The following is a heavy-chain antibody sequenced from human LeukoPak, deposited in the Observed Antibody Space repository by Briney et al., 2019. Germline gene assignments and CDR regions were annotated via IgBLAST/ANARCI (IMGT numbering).Heavy chain of an antibody. CDR2: IYYSGTT. J-gene: IGHJ4*02. Sequence: PSETLSLTCSVSGGSISSGHYYWAWIRQPPGKGLQWIGSIYYSGTTYNNPSLKSRVTISVDTSKNQFSLKLSSVTAADAAVYYCARDIGNHFGGLDHYYYDYWGPGTLVTVSS. CDR1: GGSISSGHYY. V-gene: IGHV4-39*07. CDR3: ARDIGNHFGGLDHYYYDY. D-gene: IGHD2-15*01.